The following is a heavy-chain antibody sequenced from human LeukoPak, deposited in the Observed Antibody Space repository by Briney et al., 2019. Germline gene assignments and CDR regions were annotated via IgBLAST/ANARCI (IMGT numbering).Heavy chain of an antibody. D-gene: IGHD2-2*01. CDR2: INPNSGGT. CDR3: ARAGPIVVVPAASTDY. J-gene: IGHJ4*02. CDR1: GYTFTGYY. V-gene: IGHV1-2*02. Sequence: SVKVSCKASGYTFTGYYMHWVRQAPGQGLEWMGWINPNSGGTNYAQTFQGRVTMTWDTSISTAYMELSRLRSDVTAVYYCARAGPIVVVPAASTDYWSQGTLVTVSS.